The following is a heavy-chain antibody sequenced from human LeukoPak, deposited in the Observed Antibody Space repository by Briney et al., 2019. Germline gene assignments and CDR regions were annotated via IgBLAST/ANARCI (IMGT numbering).Heavy chain of an antibody. Sequence: ASVKVSCKASGYTFTSYGISWVRQAPGQGPEWMGWISAYNGNTNYAQKLQGRVTMTTDTSTSTAYMELRSLRSDDTAVYYCARDLARSPIQLWQPDFDYWGQGTLVTVSS. J-gene: IGHJ4*02. CDR2: ISAYNGNT. CDR1: GYTFTSYG. D-gene: IGHD5-18*01. V-gene: IGHV1-18*01. CDR3: ARDLARSPIQLWQPDFDY.